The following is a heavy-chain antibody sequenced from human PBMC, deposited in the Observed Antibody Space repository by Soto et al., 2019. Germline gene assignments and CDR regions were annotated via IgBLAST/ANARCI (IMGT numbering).Heavy chain of an antibody. Sequence: EVQLVESGGGLVQPGGSLRLSCAASGFTFSSYSMNWVRQAPGKGLEWVSYISSSSSTIYYADSVKGRFTISRDNAKNSLYLQMNSLTDEDTAVYYCAKDDSRYDYVWGSYRSTDYWGQGTLVTVSS. CDR1: GFTFSSYS. CDR3: AKDDSRYDYVWGSYRSTDY. CDR2: ISSSSSTI. V-gene: IGHV3-48*02. J-gene: IGHJ4*02. D-gene: IGHD3-16*02.